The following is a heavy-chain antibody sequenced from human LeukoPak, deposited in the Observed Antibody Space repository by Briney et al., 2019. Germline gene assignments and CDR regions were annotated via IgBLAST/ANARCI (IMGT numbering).Heavy chain of an antibody. V-gene: IGHV1-2*02. CDR2: INPNSGGT. D-gene: IGHD3-10*01. CDR3: ARSGEGWFDP. J-gene: IGHJ5*02. CDR1: GYTFTGYY. Sequence: ASVKVSCKASGYTFTGYYIHWVRQAPGQGLEWMGWINPNSGGTNYAQKFQGRVTMTRDTSISTAYLQWSSLKASDTAMYYCARSGEGWFDPWGQGTLVTVSS.